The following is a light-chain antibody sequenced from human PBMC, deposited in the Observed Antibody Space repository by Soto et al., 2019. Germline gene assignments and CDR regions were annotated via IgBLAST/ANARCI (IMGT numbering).Light chain of an antibody. Sequence: DLQMTQSPSSLSASVGYRVTITCRASQSINNDLNWYQHKPGKAPNLLIHVAAALQYGVPSRFSGSGSETDFTLTISSLQPEDFATYYCQQTYLIPLTLGQGTNLEIK. V-gene: IGKV1-39*01. CDR2: VAA. CDR1: QSINND. J-gene: IGKJ2*01. CDR3: QQTYLIPLT.